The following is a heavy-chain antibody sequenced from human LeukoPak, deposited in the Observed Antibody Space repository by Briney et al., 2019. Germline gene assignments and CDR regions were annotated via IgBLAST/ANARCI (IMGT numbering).Heavy chain of an antibody. CDR1: GYSLTSYW. V-gene: IGHV5-51*01. D-gene: IGHD4-17*01. CDR2: IYPGDYDT. CDR3: ARRVLDYGVETFEY. Sequence: GYSLKISCKGSGYSLTSYWLAWVRQTPGKGLEWMGIIYPGDYDTAYRPSFQGQVTISVDKSISTAYLLWCSLKASDTAMDYCARRVLDYGVETFEYWGQGALVTVSS. J-gene: IGHJ4*02.